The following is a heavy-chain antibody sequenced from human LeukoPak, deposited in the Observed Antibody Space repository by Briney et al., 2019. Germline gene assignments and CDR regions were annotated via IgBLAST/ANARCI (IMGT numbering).Heavy chain of an antibody. CDR2: TIPIFGTA. CDR3: ARSKAAAGRNYYYYYMDV. Sequence: SVKVSCKASGGTFSSYAISWVRQAPGQGLEWMGGTIPIFGTANYAQKFQGRVTITADKSTSTAYMELSSLRSEDTAVYYCARSKAAAGRNYYYYYMDVWGKGTTVTVSS. J-gene: IGHJ6*03. V-gene: IGHV1-69*06. CDR1: GGTFSSYA. D-gene: IGHD6-13*01.